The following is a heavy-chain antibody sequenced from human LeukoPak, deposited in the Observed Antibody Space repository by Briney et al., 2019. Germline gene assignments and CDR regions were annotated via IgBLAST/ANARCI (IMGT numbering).Heavy chain of an antibody. CDR1: GFTFSSYV. CDR2: ISDTGGDT. Sequence: PGGSLRLSCAASGFTFSSYVMIWVRQAPGKGLEWVSAISDTGGDTYYADSVKGRLTISRDNSKNTLYLQMNSLRAEDTAVYYCAKEGGMVRGVIGYPGYWGQGTLVTVSS. CDR3: AKEGGMVRGVIGYPGY. V-gene: IGHV3-23*01. D-gene: IGHD3-10*01. J-gene: IGHJ4*02.